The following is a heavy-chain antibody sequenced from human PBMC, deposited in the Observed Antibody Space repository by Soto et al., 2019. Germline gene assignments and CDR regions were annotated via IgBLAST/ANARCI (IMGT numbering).Heavy chain of an antibody. CDR2: ISISSSDR. CDR3: VRGMNPLF. CDR1: GFTLRTYT. Sequence: EVQLVESGGGLVKPGWSLRLSCAASGFTLRTYTMNWVRQAPGKGLEWVSSISISSSDRYYADSVRGRFTISRDNAKNALYLQMNSLRADDTAVYFCVRGMNPLFGGQGTLVTVSS. J-gene: IGHJ4*01. V-gene: IGHV3-21*06.